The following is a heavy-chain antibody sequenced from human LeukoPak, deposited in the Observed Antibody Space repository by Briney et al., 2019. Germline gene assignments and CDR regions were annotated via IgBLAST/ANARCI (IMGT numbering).Heavy chain of an antibody. D-gene: IGHD6-19*01. CDR2: ISGDARTT. V-gene: IGHV3-74*01. CDR1: GFTFSRYW. CDR3: VRDRAVAGTEDFYFDF. J-gene: IGHJ4*02. Sequence: TGGSLRLSCAASGFTFSRYWMHWVRQAPGKGLVWVSRISGDARTTTYADSVKGRFTIFRDNAKNSLYLQMNSLRAEDTALYYCVRDRAVAGTEDFYFDFWGQGTLVTVSS.